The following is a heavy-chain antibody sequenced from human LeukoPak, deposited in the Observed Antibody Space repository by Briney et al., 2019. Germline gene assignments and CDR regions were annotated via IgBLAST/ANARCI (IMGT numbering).Heavy chain of an antibody. CDR1: GYTFTDYY. CDR3: ARGSYGYD. D-gene: IGHD1-26*01. CDR2: INPNPNSGGT. J-gene: IGHJ4*02. Sequence: GASVKVSCKASGYTFTDYYMHWVRQAPGQGLEWVGWINPNPNSGGTNYAQKFQGRVTMTRDTSVKTAYMELSSLRSDDTAAYYCARGSYGYDWGQGTLVTVSS. V-gene: IGHV1-2*02.